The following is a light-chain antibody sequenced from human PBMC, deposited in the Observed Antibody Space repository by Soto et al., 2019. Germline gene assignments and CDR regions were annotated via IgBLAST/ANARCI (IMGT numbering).Light chain of an antibody. J-gene: IGKJ2*01. CDR2: SAS. Sequence: EIVMTQSPATLSVSPGERVTLSCRASLSVNTNSAWYQQKPGQAPTPLIYSASTRATGVPVRFSGSGSGTQFTLTISSLQSEDCAVYYCQQYNNWPYTFGQGTKVDIK. CDR1: LSVNTN. CDR3: QQYNNWPYT. V-gene: IGKV3-15*01.